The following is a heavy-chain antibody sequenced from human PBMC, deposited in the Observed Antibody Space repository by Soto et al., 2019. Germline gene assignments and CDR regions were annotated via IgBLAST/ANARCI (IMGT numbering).Heavy chain of an antibody. J-gene: IGHJ6*02. CDR1: GFPFSSFA. D-gene: IGHD5-12*01. V-gene: IGHV3-30*01. Sequence: QVQLVESGGGVVQAGRSLRLSCAASGFPFSSFAMHWVRQAPGKGLECVAFTSYDGSNSYYADSVKGRFTISRDNSKNTLYLQMNSLRAEDTAVYYCARDGNSGYNWDYYYGMDGWGQGTTVTVSS. CDR2: TSYDGSNS. CDR3: ARDGNSGYNWDYYYGMDG.